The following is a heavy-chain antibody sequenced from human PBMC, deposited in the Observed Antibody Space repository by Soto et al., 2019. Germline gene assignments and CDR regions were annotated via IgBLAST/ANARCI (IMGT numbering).Heavy chain of an antibody. Sequence: HGESLKISCKGSGYSFTSYWIGWVRQMPGKGLEWMGIIYPGDSDTRYSPSFQGQVTISADKSISTAYLQWSSLKASDTAMYYCARLSPRVMGGGSYQGNYYGMDVWGQGTTVTVSS. CDR2: IYPGDSDT. V-gene: IGHV5-51*01. CDR1: GYSFTSYW. J-gene: IGHJ6*02. CDR3: ARLSPRVMGGGSYQGNYYGMDV. D-gene: IGHD2-15*01.